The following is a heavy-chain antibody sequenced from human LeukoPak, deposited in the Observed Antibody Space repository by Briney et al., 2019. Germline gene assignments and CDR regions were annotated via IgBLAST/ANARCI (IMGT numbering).Heavy chain of an antibody. D-gene: IGHD3-3*01. CDR3: ARGYYDFWSGYYLNY. J-gene: IGHJ4*02. CDR1: GYTFTSYG. CDR2: ISAYNGDT. V-gene: IGHV1-18*01. Sequence: ASVKVSCKASGYTFTSYGINWVRQAPGQGLEWMGWISAYNGDTNYAQKLQGRVTMTTDTSTSTAYMELRSLRSDDTAVYYCARGYYDFWSGYYLNYWGQGTLVTVSS.